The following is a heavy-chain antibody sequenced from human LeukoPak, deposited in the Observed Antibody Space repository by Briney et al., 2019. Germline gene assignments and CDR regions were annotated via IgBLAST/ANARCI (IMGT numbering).Heavy chain of an antibody. V-gene: IGHV4-30-2*01. J-gene: IGHJ5*01. CDR1: GGSISSGGYS. D-gene: IGHD3-9*01. CDR3: ARLSNYDILTGNSWFDS. Sequence: PSQTLSLTCAVSGGSISSGGYSWSWIRQPPGKALEWIGYIYYSGSTNYNPSLKSRATISVDRSKTQFFLKLRSVAAADTAVYYCARLSNYDILTGNSWFDSWGQGTLVTVSS. CDR2: IYYSGST.